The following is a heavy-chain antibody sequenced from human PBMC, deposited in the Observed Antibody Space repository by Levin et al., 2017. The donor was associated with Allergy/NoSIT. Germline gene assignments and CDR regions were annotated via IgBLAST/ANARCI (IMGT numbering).Heavy chain of an antibody. J-gene: IGHJ3*02. CDR2: ISSSSSYI. D-gene: IGHD6-13*01. V-gene: IGHV3-21*01. CDR1: GFTFSSYS. CDR3: ARDRFSSSWGDRVTPGAFDI. Sequence: GGSLRLSCAASGFTFSSYSMNWVRQAPGKGLEWVSSISSSSSYIYYADSVKGRFTISRDNAKNSLYLQMNSLRAEDTAVYYCARDRFSSSWGDRVTPGAFDIWGQGTMVTVSS.